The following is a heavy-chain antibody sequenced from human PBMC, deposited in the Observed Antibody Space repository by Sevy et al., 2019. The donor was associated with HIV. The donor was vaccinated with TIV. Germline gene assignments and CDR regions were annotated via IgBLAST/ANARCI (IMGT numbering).Heavy chain of an antibody. J-gene: IGHJ4*02. D-gene: IGHD3-22*01. Sequence: SETLSLTCTVSGGSISSYYWSWIRQPPGKGLEWIGYIYYSGSTNYNPPLKSRVTISVDTSKNQFSLKLSSVTAADTAVYYCARGPSREVTMIVVVKGGFDYWGQGTLVTVSS. CDR3: ARGPSREVTMIVVVKGGFDY. CDR1: GGSISSYY. V-gene: IGHV4-59*01. CDR2: IYYSGST.